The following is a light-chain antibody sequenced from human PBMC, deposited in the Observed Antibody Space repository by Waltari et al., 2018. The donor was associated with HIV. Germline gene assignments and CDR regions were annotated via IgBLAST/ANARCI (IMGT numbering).Light chain of an antibody. CDR3: QQHYTTPLT. CDR1: QSVLYSSNNKKY. V-gene: IGKV4-1*01. J-gene: IGKJ4*01. Sequence: DIVMTQSPDYLAVSLGERATINCKSSQSVLYSSNNKKYLAWYQQKPGQPPKLLIYWAAARESGVPDLFSASGSVTDFTLTISSLQAEDVAVYYCQQHYTTPLTFGGGTKVEI. CDR2: WAA.